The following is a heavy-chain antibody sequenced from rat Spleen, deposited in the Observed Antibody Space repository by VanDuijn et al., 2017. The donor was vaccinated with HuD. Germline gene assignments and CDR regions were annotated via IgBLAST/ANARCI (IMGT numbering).Heavy chain of an antibody. D-gene: IGHD2-2*01. CDR3: ARAGYLRDWYVDF. J-gene: IGHJ1*01. CDR2: ISYDGSST. Sequence: EVQLVESDGGLVQPGRSLKLSCAASGFTFSDFFMAWVRQTPTMGLEWVATISYDGSSTYHRDSVKGRFAISRDDAKGTLYLQMDSLRSEDTATYYCARAGYLRDWYVDFWGPGTMVTVSS. CDR1: GFTFSDFF. V-gene: IGHV5-29*01.